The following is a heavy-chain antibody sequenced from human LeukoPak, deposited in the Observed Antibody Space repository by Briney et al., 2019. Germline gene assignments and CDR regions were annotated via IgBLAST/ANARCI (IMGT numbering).Heavy chain of an antibody. CDR2: IYYSGST. Sequence: PSETLSLTCTVSGGSISSSSYYWGWIRQPPGKGLEWIGSIYYSGSTYYNPSLKSRVTIAVDTSKNQFSLKLSSVTAADPAVYYCARDWGLLEYYFDYWGQGTLVTVSS. V-gene: IGHV4-39*07. J-gene: IGHJ4*02. D-gene: IGHD1-26*01. CDR3: ARDWGLLEYYFDY. CDR1: GGSISSSSYY.